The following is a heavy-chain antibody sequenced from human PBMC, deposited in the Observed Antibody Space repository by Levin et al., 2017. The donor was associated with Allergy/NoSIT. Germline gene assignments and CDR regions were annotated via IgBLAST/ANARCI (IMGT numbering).Heavy chain of an antibody. D-gene: IGHD4-17*01. Sequence: SFSSFFVTVSCIFMICVCLASGMFLSFFSVLSRGGPPSYADSVKGRFTISRDTSKNTLCLQMNSLRAEDTAVYYCARNMVTTGFSGYYGMDSWGQGTTVTVSS. CDR2: LSRGGPP. V-gene: IGHV3-53*01. CDR3: ARNMVTTGFSGYYGMDS. J-gene: IGHJ6*02. CDR1: FVTVSCIF.